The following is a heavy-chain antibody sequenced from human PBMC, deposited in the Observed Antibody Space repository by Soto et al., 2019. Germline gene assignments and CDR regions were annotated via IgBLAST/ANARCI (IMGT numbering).Heavy chain of an antibody. D-gene: IGHD3-16*01. V-gene: IGHV3-74*01. CDR2: INNDGSDR. J-gene: IGHJ5*02. CDR1: GFTFSIYS. Sequence: GGSLRLSCAASGFTFSIYSMNWVRQAPGKGLVWVSYINNDGSDRSYADSVRGRFTISRDNAKNTLYLQMNTLRAEDTAVYYCATLRSSYGEHENWFDPWGQGTLVTVSS. CDR3: ATLRSSYGEHENWFDP.